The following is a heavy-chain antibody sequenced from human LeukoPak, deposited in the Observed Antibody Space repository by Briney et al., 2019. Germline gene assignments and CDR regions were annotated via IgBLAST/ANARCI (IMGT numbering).Heavy chain of an antibody. Sequence: PGGSLRLSCAASGFTFSSYAMSWVRQAPGKGLEWVSAISGSGGSTYYADSVKGRFTISRDNSKNTLYLQMNSLRAEDTAVYYCAKDRSMVRGVPRSFDYWGQGTLVTVSS. CDR2: ISGSGGST. V-gene: IGHV3-23*01. CDR1: GFTFSSYA. CDR3: AKDRSMVRGVPRSFDY. J-gene: IGHJ4*02. D-gene: IGHD3-10*01.